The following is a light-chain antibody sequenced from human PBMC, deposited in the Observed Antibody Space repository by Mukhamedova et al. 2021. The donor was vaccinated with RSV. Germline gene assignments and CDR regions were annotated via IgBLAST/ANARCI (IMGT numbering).Light chain of an antibody. CDR2: KAS. V-gene: IGKV1-5*03. CDR3: QQFSSSYPT. Sequence: WYQRRVHGKAPYLLINKASTLESGVPSRFSGSGSGTAYTLTISSLQPEAFATYFCQQFSSSYPTFVGATMVLI. J-gene: IGKJ4*01.